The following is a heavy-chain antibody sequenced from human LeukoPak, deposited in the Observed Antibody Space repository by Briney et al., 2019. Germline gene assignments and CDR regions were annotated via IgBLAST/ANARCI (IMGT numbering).Heavy chain of an antibody. CDR2: ICYTENT. J-gene: IGHJ6*03. CDR3: ARVGVANDYYYYYYMDV. V-gene: IGHV4-59*11. D-gene: IGHD1-1*01. Sequence: PSETLSLTCTVSGGSITSHYWGWIRQPPGKGLEWIGYICYTENTNYNPSLKSRVTISLDTSKNQFSLKLTSVTAADTAVYYCARVGVANDYYYYYYMDVWGKGTTVTVSS. CDR1: GGSITSHY.